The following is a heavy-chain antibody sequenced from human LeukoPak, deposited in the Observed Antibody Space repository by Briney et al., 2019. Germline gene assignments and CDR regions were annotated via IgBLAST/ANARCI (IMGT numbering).Heavy chain of an antibody. CDR3: ARAGFGGFPSGFDP. CDR2: IIPILGIA. Sequence: SVKVSCKASGGTFSSYAISWVRQAPGQGLEWMGRIIPILGIANYAQKFQGRVTITADKSTSTAYMELSSLRSEDTAVYYCARAGFGGFPSGFDPWGQGTLVTVSS. CDR1: GGTFSSYA. V-gene: IGHV1-69*04. J-gene: IGHJ5*02. D-gene: IGHD3-10*01.